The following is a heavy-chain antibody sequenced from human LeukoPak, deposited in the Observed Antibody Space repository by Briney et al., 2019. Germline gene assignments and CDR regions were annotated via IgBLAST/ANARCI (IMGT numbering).Heavy chain of an antibody. CDR3: ARGETIFGVVIIRGDAFDI. D-gene: IGHD3-3*01. CDR2: IIPIFGTA. CDR1: GGTFSSYA. V-gene: IGHV1-69*13. J-gene: IGHJ3*02. Sequence: LVKVSCKASGGTFSSYAISWVRQAPGQGLEWMGGIIPIFGTANYAQKFQGRVTITADESTSTAYMELSSLRSEDTAVYYCARGETIFGVVIIRGDAFDIWDQGTMVTVSS.